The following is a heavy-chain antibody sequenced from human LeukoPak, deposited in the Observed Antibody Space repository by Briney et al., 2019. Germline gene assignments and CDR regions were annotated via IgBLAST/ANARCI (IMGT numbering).Heavy chain of an antibody. Sequence: GGSLRLSCAASGLTFSNFWMSWVRQTPGKGLEWVASIKQDGSEKHYVDSVQGRFTISRDNAKNLLFLQMSSLRAEDSAVYYCASNWNYVRGYGMDVWGQGTTVIVSS. J-gene: IGHJ6*02. D-gene: IGHD1-7*01. CDR1: GLTFSNFW. CDR2: IKQDGSEK. CDR3: ASNWNYVRGYGMDV. V-gene: IGHV3-7*01.